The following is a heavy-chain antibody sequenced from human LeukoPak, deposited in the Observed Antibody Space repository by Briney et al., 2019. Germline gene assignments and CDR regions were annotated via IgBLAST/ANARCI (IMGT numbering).Heavy chain of an antibody. CDR3: ARGYGSSSGYYYYYYYMDV. V-gene: IGHV3-20*04. J-gene: IGHJ6*03. Sequence: GGSLRLSCAASGFTFDDYGMSWVRQAPGKGLEWVSGINWNGGSTGYADSVKGRFTISRDNAKNSLYLQMSSLRAEDTAVYYCARGYGSSSGYYYYYYYMDVWGKGTTVTVSS. CDR1: GFTFDDYG. D-gene: IGHD6-6*01. CDR2: INWNGGST.